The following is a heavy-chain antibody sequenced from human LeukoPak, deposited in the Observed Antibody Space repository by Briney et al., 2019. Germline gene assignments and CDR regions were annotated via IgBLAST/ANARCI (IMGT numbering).Heavy chain of an antibody. D-gene: IGHD3-10*01. CDR1: GGTFSSYA. V-gene: IGHV1-69*13. CDR2: IIPIFGTA. J-gene: IGHJ4*02. Sequence: SVKVSCKASGGTFSSYAISWVRQAPGQGLEWMGGIIPIFGTANYAQKFQGRVTITADESTSTAYMELSSLRSEDTAVYYCARSPSRRGGSGSYLFYWGQGTLVTVSS. CDR3: ARSPSRRGGSGSYLFY.